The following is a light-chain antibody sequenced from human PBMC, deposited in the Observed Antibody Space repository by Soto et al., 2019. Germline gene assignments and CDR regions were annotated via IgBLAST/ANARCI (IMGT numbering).Light chain of an antibody. CDR2: AAS. CDR3: QKYNSAAFT. CDR1: QGISNY. Sequence: DIQMTQSPSSLSASVGDRVIITCRASQGISNYLAWFQQKPGKVPKLLIYAASTLQSGVPSRFSGSGSGTDFTLTISSLQPEDVATYYCQKYNSAAFTFGPGTKVDIK. V-gene: IGKV1-27*01. J-gene: IGKJ3*01.